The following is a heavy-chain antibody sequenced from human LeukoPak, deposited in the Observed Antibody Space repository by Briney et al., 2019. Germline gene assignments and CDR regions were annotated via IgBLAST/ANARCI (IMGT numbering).Heavy chain of an antibody. J-gene: IGHJ6*02. Sequence: SETLSLTCTVSGGSISSYYWSWIRQPPGKGLEWIGYIYYSGSTNYNPSLKSRVTISIDTSKNQFSLNLNSVTAADTAVYYCAKAPYYYYGMDVWGQGTTDTVSS. CDR2: IYYSGST. CDR3: AKAPYYYYGMDV. V-gene: IGHV4-59*01. CDR1: GGSISSYY.